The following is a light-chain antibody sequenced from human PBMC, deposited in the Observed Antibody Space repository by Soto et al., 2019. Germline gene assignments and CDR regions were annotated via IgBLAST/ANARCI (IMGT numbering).Light chain of an antibody. Sequence: DIQVTQSPSSLSASLGDRVTITCRANQAIGVYLAWVQQQPGKVPKLLIYAASAMQSGVPSRFSRSGSGTDFTLTISSRQPENIATYYCQKYNSAPLTFGGGTKVEI. J-gene: IGKJ4*01. CDR3: QKYNSAPLT. CDR2: AAS. CDR1: QAIGVY. V-gene: IGKV1-27*01.